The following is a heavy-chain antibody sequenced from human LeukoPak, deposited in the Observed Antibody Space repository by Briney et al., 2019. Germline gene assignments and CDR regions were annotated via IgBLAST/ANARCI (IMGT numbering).Heavy chain of an antibody. Sequence: ASVKLSCKASGYTFTSYGISWVRQAPGQGLEWMGWISAYNGNTNYAQKFQGRVTITADESTSTAYMELSSLRSEDTAVYYCARGGSEQLVRGDYYYGMDVWGQGTTVTVSS. CDR3: ARGGSEQLVRGDYYYGMDV. CDR1: GYTFTSYG. CDR2: ISAYNGNT. D-gene: IGHD6-6*01. V-gene: IGHV1-18*01. J-gene: IGHJ6*02.